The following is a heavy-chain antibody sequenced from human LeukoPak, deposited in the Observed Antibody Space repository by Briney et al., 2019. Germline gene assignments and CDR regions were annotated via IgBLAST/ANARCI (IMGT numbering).Heavy chain of an antibody. D-gene: IGHD6-19*01. J-gene: IGHJ4*02. CDR3: AREVSIAVAGTGDY. CDR1: GFAFSSYS. CDR2: ISGSGGST. Sequence: GGSLRLSCAASGFAFSSYSMNWVRQAPGKGLEWVSGISGSGGSTVYVDSVKGRFTISRDNSKNIMYLQMNSLRAEDTAVYYCAREVSIAVAGTGDYWGQGTLVTVSS. V-gene: IGHV3-23*01.